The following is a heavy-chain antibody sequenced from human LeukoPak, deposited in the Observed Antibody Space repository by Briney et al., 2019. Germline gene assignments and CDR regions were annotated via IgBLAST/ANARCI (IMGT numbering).Heavy chain of an antibody. J-gene: IGHJ5*02. D-gene: IGHD1-1*01. Sequence: ASVKVSCKASGYTFTGYYMHWVRQAPGQGLEWMGWINPNNGGTNYAQKFQGRVTMTRGTSISTAYMELSRLTSDDTAVYYCARVKYNWNDIFENWFDPWGQGTLVTVSS. CDR2: INPNNGGT. V-gene: IGHV1-2*02. CDR1: GYTFTGYY. CDR3: ARVKYNWNDIFENWFDP.